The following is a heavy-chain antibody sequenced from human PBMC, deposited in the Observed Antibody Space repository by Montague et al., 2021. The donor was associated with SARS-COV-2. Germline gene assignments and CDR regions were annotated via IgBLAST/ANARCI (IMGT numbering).Heavy chain of an antibody. J-gene: IGHJ6*02. CDR1: DGSISSPNW. V-gene: IGHV4-4*02. CDR2: IYYTGNT. CDR3: SRGGAYNYGMDV. D-gene: IGHD2-2*02. Sequence: SETLSLTCAVSDGSISSPNWWNWVRQPPGKGLVWFGEIYYTGNTNYNPSLKSRVTIFIDKSKNHFSLQLISVTAADTAVYYCSRGGAYNYGMDVWGQGTTVAVSS.